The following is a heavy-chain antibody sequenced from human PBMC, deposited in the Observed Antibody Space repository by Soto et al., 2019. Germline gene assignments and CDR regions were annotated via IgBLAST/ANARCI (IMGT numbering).Heavy chain of an antibody. CDR3: AHAYGGRSLY. CDR1: GFSLTTDRVG. J-gene: IGHJ4*02. V-gene: IGHV2-5*02. D-gene: IGHD1-26*01. CDR2: IYWDDSK. Sequence: QITLKESGPTLVKPTQNLTLTCTFSGFSLTTDRVGVGWIRQPPGEALEWLAVIYWDDSKTYRPSLESRLTITKDTYKNQVALTMTNMDSLDTATYYCAHAYGGRSLYWGQGTLVTVSS.